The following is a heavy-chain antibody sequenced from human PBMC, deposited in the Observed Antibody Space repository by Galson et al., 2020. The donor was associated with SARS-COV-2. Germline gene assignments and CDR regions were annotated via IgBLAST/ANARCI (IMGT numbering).Heavy chain of an antibody. V-gene: IGHV4-4*07. CDR1: GGSISSYY. CDR3: ARMGRRTEIRTSSAFDH. J-gene: IGHJ4*02. D-gene: IGHD2-2*01. CDR2: IYSTGTT. Sequence: SETLSLTCTVSGGSISSYYWSWIRQPAGKGLEWVGRIYSTGTTNYNPSLKSRLTMSVDTSKNQFSLKLSSVTAADTAVYYCARMGRRTEIRTSSAFDHWGQGTLVSVSS.